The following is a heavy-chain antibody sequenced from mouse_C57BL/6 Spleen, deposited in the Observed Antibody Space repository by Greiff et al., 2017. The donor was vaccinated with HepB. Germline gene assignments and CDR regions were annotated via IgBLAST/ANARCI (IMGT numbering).Heavy chain of an antibody. CDR1: GYTFTSYW. V-gene: IGHV1-64*01. J-gene: IGHJ1*03. CDR2: IHPNSGST. CDR3: ARRVGYWYFDV. D-gene: IGHD1-1*02. Sequence: QVQLKQPGAELVKPGASVKLSCKASGYTFTSYWMHWVKQRPGQGLEWIGMIHPNSGSTNYNEKFKSKATLTVDKSSSTAYMQLSSLTSEDSAVYYCARRVGYWYFDVWGTGTTVTVSS.